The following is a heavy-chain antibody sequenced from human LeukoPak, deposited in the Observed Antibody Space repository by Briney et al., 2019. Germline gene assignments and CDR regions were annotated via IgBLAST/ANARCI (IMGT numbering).Heavy chain of an antibody. J-gene: IGHJ3*02. CDR2: IYHSGST. V-gene: IGHV4-38-2*01. CDR1: GYSISSGYY. Sequence: SETLSLTRAVSGYSISSGYYWGWIRPPPGKGLEWIGSIYHSGSTYYNPSLKSRVTISVDTSKNQFSLKLSSVTAADTAVYYCARLGGSYARPKNAFDIWGQGTMVTVSS. D-gene: IGHD1-26*01. CDR3: ARLGGSYARPKNAFDI.